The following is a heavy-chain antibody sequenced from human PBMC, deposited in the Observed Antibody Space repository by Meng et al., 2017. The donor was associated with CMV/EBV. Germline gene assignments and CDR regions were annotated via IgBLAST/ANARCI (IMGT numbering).Heavy chain of an antibody. CDR3: ARLWSSSSWYAPYYYYGMDV. CDR1: GYTFTSYG. D-gene: IGHD6-13*01. CDR2: ISAYNGNT. V-gene: IGHV1-18*01. Sequence: ASVKVSCKASGYTFTSYGISWVRQAPGQGLEWMGWISAYNGNTNYAQKLQGRVTMTTDTSTSTAYMELRSLRSDDTAVYYCARLWSSSSWYAPYYYYGMDVWGQGTTVTVSS. J-gene: IGHJ6*02.